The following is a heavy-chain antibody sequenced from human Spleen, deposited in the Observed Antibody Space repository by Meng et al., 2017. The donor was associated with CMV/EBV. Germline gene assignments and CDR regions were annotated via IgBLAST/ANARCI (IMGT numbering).Heavy chain of an antibody. CDR3: ARGRYHVFWSGFLEGSYYFDY. V-gene: IGHV3-7*01. J-gene: IGHJ4*02. D-gene: IGHD3-3*01. CDR2: IKEDGGEK. CDR1: GFTFSNHW. Sequence: GGSLRLSCAATGFTFSNHWMTWVRQAPGKGLEWVANIKEDGGEKYYVDSVKGRFTISRDNAKNSLYLQMNSLRAEDTAVYYCARGRYHVFWSGFLEGSYYFDYWGQGTLVTVSS.